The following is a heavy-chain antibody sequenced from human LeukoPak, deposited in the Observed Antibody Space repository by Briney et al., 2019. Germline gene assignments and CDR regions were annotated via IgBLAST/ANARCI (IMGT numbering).Heavy chain of an antibody. CDR3: AMNPYEYYFDY. J-gene: IGHJ4*02. CDR2: TNHSGSA. V-gene: IGHV4-34*01. Sequence: SETLSLTCAVYGGSFSGYDWSWIRQPPGKGLEWIGETNHSGSANYNPSLKSRVTISVDTSKNQFSLKLSSVTAADTAVYYCAMNPYEYYFDYWGQGTLVTVSS. D-gene: IGHD5-12*01. CDR1: GGSFSGYD.